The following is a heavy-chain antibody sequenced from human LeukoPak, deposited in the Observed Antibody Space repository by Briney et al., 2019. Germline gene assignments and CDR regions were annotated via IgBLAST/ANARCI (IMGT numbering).Heavy chain of an antibody. J-gene: IGHJ3*02. V-gene: IGHV4-59*01. CDR2: IYYSGST. D-gene: IGHD3-3*01. CDR1: GGSISSYY. Sequence: SETLSLTCTVSGGSISSYYWSWIRQPPGKGLEWIGYIYYSGSTNYNPSLKSRVTISVDTSKNQFSLKLSSVTAADTAVYYCARATIFGVVIIGLRGDAAFDIWGQGTMVTVSS. CDR3: ARATIFGVVIIGLRGDAAFDI.